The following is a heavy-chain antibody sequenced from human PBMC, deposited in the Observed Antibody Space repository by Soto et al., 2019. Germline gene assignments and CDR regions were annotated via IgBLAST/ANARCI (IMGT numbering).Heavy chain of an antibody. Sequence: QVQLQESGPGLVKPSETLSLTCTVSGGSISTYYWNWIRQSAGKGLEWIGRIYTSGSPNYNPSLKIRVTMSVDTSKNQFSLKLSSVTAADTAVYYCARLRGSSSDFFDFWGQGTLVTVSS. J-gene: IGHJ4*02. CDR2: IYTSGSP. CDR3: ARLRGSSSDFFDF. CDR1: GGSISTYY. D-gene: IGHD6-6*01. V-gene: IGHV4-4*07.